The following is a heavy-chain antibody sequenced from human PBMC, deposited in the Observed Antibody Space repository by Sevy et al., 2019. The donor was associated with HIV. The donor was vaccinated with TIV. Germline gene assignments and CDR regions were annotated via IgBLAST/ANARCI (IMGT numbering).Heavy chain of an antibody. CDR3: AKHGIVVTRVGYFDY. CDR2: ISGSGGST. CDR1: GFTFSSYA. D-gene: IGHD6-19*01. Sequence: GGSLRLSCAASGFTFSSYAMSWVRQAPGKGLEWVSAISGSGGSTYYADSVKGRFTISRDNSKNTLYLQMNSLRAEDTAVYYCAKHGIVVTRVGYFDYRGQGTLVTVSS. J-gene: IGHJ4*02. V-gene: IGHV3-23*01.